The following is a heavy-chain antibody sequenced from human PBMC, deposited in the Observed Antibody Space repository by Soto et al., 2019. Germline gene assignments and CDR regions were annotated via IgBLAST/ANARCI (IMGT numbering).Heavy chain of an antibody. D-gene: IGHD4-17*01. CDR2: IRTSVGDT. V-gene: IGHV3-23*01. CDR3: AKDPTYDYGYFDS. CDR1: GFTFSSYA. J-gene: IGHJ4*02. Sequence: LRLSCAASGFTFSSYAMNWVRQAPGKGLEWVSTIRTSVGDTYYAASVKGRFTISRDNSKSTVYLHLNSLRAEDTAIYYCAKDPTYDYGYFDSWGQGTLVTVSS.